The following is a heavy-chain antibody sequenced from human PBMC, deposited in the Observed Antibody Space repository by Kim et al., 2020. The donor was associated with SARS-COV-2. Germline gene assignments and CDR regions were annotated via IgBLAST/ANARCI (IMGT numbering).Heavy chain of an antibody. J-gene: IGHJ4*02. CDR1: GFAFGTYE. D-gene: IGHD3-9*01. Sequence: GGSPRLSCAASGFAFGTYEMNWVRQAPGRGLEWVSYINSRGDIMKYADSVKGRFTISRDNAKQSLFLQMTSLRDEDTATYYCAREYYGLLAGYYFDYWGQGARVTVSA. V-gene: IGHV3-48*03. CDR3: AREYYGLLAGYYFDY. CDR2: INSRGDIM.